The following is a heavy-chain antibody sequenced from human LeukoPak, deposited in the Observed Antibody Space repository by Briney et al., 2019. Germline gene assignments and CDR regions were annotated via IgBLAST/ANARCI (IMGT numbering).Heavy chain of an antibody. D-gene: IGHD3-22*01. J-gene: IGHJ4*02. CDR2: ISGSGGRT. V-gene: IGHV3-23*01. CDR3: AKDDYYDPNYFDY. Sequence: QAGGSLRLSCAASGFTFSSYAMSWVRQAPGKGLEWVSAISGSGGRTYYADVVKGRFTISRDNSKNTLYLQMNSLRAEDTAVYYCAKDDYYDPNYFDYWGQGTLVAVSS. CDR1: GFTFSSYA.